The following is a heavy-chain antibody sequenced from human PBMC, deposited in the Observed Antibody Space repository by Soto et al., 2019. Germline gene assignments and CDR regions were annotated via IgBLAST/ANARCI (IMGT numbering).Heavy chain of an antibody. CDR2: ITTSGGNT. CDR3: AGRYCTHGVCYTNCYYYIDV. D-gene: IGHD2-8*01. V-gene: IGHV3-23*01. CDR1: GFTFSTYA. J-gene: IGHJ6*03. Sequence: EVQLLESGGGLVQPGGSLSLSCAASGFTFSTYAMSWVRQAPGKGLEWVSTITTSGGNTYYAASVQGRFTISRYKSKNTLYLEMNSLRDEDTAVYSCAGRYCTHGVCYTNCYYYIDVCGKGTTVTVS.